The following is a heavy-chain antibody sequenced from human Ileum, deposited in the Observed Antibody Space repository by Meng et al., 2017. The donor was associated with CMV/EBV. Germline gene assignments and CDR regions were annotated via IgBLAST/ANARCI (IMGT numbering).Heavy chain of an antibody. CDR2: ISWDGGST. CDR3: AKDMSAVTTYYFDY. CDR1: GFNFDDYT. D-gene: IGHD4-11*01. V-gene: IGHV3-43*01. Sequence: SGFNFDDYTMHWVRQAPGKGLEWVSLISWDGGSTYYADSVKGRFTISRDNSKNSLYLQMNSLRTEDTALYYCAKDMSAVTTYYFDYWGQGTLVTVSS. J-gene: IGHJ4*02.